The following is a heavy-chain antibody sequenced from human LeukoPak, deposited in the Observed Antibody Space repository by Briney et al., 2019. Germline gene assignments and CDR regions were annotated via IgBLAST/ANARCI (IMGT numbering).Heavy chain of an antibody. V-gene: IGHV4-34*01. J-gene: IGHJ4*02. D-gene: IGHD2-15*01. CDR1: GGSFSGYY. CDR3: ARGGEWWLRRPVDY. Sequence: SETLSLTCAVYGGSFSGYYWSWIRQPPGKGLEWIGEINHSGSTNYNPSLKSRVTISVDTSKNQFSLKLSSVTAADSAVYCCARGGEWWLRRPVDYWAKGTLVTVSS. CDR2: INHSGST.